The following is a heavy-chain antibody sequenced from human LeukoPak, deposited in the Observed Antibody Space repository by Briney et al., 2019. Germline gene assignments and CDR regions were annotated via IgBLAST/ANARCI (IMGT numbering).Heavy chain of an antibody. V-gene: IGHV1-8*01. D-gene: IGHD3-10*01. CDR1: GYTFTTYD. CDR2: MNPNSGNT. J-gene: IGHJ4*02. Sequence: ASVKVSCKASGYTFTTYDINMVPQATGPVLELMRWMNPNSGNTGYAQKFQGRVTMTRNTSMSTAYMELNSLRSEDTAVYYCARANYYGSGKKDPDYWGQGTLVTVSS. CDR3: ARANYYGSGKKDPDY.